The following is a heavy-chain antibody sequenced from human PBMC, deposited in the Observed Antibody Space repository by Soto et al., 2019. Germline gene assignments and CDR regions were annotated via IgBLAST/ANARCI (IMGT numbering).Heavy chain of an antibody. CDR3: ARAHSSWYWDF. V-gene: IGHV4-31*03. D-gene: IGHD6-13*01. J-gene: IGHJ4*02. Sequence: QVQLQESGPGLVKPSQTLSLTCTVSGGSISSRGFYWTWIRQHPGKGLEWIGYIYYSGSTYYNPSLKSRVTISPDTSKNQFSLKLDSVTAADTAVYYCARAHSSWYWDFWGQGTLVTVSS. CDR1: GGSISSRGFY. CDR2: IYYSGST.